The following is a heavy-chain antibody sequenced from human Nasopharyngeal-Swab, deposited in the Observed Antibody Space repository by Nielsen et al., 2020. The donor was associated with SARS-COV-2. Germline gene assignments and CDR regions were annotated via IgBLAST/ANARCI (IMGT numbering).Heavy chain of an antibody. CDR1: GFVFSSVW. J-gene: IGHJ4*02. CDR2: IKRKADGGTV. D-gene: IGHD6-19*01. Sequence: GGSLRLSCAASGFVFSSVWMSWVRQAPGKGLEWVGRIKRKADGGTVEYATAVRGRFSISRDDSRNTLFLQMNRLKTEDTAVYYCTTLHRTGWFWGRGTLVTVSS. CDR3: TTLHRTGWF. V-gene: IGHV3-15*01.